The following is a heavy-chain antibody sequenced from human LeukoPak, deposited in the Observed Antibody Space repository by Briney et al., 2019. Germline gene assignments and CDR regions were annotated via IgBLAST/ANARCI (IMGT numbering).Heavy chain of an antibody. CDR1: GVSITSYY. V-gene: IGHV4-4*07. D-gene: IGHD3-10*01. CDR2: IYITGST. Sequence: SETLSLTCTVSGVSITSYYWSWLRQSAGKGLEWFGRIYITGSTNYNPSLKSRVTMSLDTSKNQFSLKLSSVTAADTAVYYCARDSGTTGEGRFDPWGQGTLVTVAS. CDR3: ARDSGTTGEGRFDP. J-gene: IGHJ5*02.